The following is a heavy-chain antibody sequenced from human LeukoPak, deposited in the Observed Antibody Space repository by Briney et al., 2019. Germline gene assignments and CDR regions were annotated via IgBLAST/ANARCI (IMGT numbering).Heavy chain of an antibody. J-gene: IGHJ4*02. Sequence: PGGSLRLSCAASGFTFSDHYMDWVRQAPGKGLEWISGISPSGGGTYYADFVKGRFTISRDDSKNTLYLQMNSLRADDTAVYYCAKSHHVTAIDYWGQGTLVTVSS. CDR2: ISPSGGGT. CDR1: GFTFSDHY. V-gene: IGHV3-23*01. CDR3: AKSHHVTAIDY. D-gene: IGHD2-21*02.